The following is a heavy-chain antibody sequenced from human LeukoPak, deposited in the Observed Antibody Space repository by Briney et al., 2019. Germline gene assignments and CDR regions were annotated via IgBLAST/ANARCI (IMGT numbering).Heavy chain of an antibody. CDR3: ARDGAYSTIFY. CDR1: GFTFSSYW. D-gene: IGHD3-3*01. CDR2: INSDESST. J-gene: IGHJ4*01. V-gene: IGHV3-74*01. Sequence: GGSLRLSCAASGFTFSSYWMHWVRQAPGKGLVRVSRINSDESSTSYADSVKGRFTISRDNAKNTLYLQMNSLRAEDTAVYYCARDGAYSTIFYWGQGTLVTVSS.